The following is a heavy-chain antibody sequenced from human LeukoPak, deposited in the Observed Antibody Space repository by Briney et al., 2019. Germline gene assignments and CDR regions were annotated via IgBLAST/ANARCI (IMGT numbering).Heavy chain of an antibody. CDR1: GYTFTSYG. D-gene: IGHD3-10*01. J-gene: IGHJ4*02. Sequence: GASVKVSCKASGYTFTSYGISWVRQAPGQGLGWMGWISAYNGNTNYAQKLQGRVTMTTDTSTSTAYMELRSLRSDDTAVYYCARDLVRSTRVVTVGNYWGQGTLVTVSS. CDR3: ARDLVRSTRVVTVGNY. CDR2: ISAYNGNT. V-gene: IGHV1-18*01.